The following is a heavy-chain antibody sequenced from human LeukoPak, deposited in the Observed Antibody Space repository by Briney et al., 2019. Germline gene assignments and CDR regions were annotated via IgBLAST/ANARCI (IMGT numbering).Heavy chain of an antibody. D-gene: IGHD3-22*01. CDR2: ISYDGSNK. CDR3: AKDLFYYYDSSGYPADAFDI. Sequence: GGSLRLSCAASGFTFSSYGMHWVRQAPGKGLEWVAVISYDGSNKYYADSVRGRFTISRDNSKNTLYLQMNSLRAEDTAVYYCAKDLFYYYDSSGYPADAFDIWGQGTMVTVSS. J-gene: IGHJ3*02. CDR1: GFTFSSYG. V-gene: IGHV3-30*18.